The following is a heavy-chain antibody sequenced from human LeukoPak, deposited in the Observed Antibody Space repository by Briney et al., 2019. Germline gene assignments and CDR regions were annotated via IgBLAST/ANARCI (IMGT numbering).Heavy chain of an antibody. J-gene: IGHJ4*02. CDR1: GFTFDDYA. V-gene: IGHV3-9*01. CDR3: AKGTADILTGYYIDY. D-gene: IGHD3-9*01. CDR2: ISWNSGSI. Sequence: GGSLGLSCAAYGFTFDDYAMHWVRQAPGKGLEWVSGISWNSGSIGYADSVKGRFTISRDNAKNSLYLQMNSLRAEDTALYYCAKGTADILTGYYIDYWGQGTLVTVSS.